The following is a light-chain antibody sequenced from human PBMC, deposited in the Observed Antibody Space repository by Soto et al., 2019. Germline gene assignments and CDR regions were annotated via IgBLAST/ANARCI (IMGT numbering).Light chain of an antibody. CDR3: QQYGSSPQT. J-gene: IGKJ1*01. Sequence: EIVLTQSPVTLSFSPGERATLSCRASQSVSSSYLAWYQQKPGQAPRLLIYGASSRATGIPDRFSGSGSGTDFTLTISRLEPEDFAVYYCQQYGSSPQTFGQGTKV. V-gene: IGKV3-20*01. CDR2: GAS. CDR1: QSVSSSY.